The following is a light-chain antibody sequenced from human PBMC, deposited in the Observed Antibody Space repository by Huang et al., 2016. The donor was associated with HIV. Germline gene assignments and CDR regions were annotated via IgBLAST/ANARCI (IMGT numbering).Light chain of an antibody. J-gene: IGKJ1*01. Sequence: EVVMTQSPVTLSVSPGERATLSCRASQSVNNKLAWFQQKPGQAPRLLIHDASIRATEIPDRFRGSGSGTEFTLTISSLQSEDFAVYYCQQYNNWPPWTFGQGTKVEIK. CDR3: QQYNNWPPWT. V-gene: IGKV3-15*01. CDR1: QSVNNK. CDR2: DAS.